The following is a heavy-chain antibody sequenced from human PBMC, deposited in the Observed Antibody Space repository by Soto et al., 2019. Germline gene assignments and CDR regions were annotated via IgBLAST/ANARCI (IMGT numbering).Heavy chain of an antibody. CDR2: ISGSGGST. V-gene: IGHV3-23*01. CDR1: GFTFSSYA. Sequence: EVQLLESGGGLVQPGGSLRLSCAASGFTFSSYAMSWVRQAPGKGLEWVSAISGSGGSTYYADSVKGRFTISRDNSKNSLYLQMNSLRGEDTAVYYCAKDNGSVSYPDYWGQGTLVSVSS. CDR3: AKDNGSVSYPDY. J-gene: IGHJ4*02. D-gene: IGHD3-10*01.